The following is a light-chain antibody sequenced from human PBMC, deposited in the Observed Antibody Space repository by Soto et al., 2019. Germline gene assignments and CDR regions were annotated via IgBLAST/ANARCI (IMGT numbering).Light chain of an antibody. CDR3: LQHHSYPHT. CDR1: QGIGSA. Sequence: DIQMTQSPSSLSASVGDRVTITCRASQGIGSALGWFQQKPGKAPKRLIYAASRLQSGVPSRFSGSGSGTEFTLTISSLQPEDFATYFCLQHHSYPHTFGQGTKLEIK. CDR2: AAS. J-gene: IGKJ2*01. V-gene: IGKV1-17*01.